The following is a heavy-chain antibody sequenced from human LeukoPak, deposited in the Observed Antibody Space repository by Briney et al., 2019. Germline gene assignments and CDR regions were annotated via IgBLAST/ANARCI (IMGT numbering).Heavy chain of an antibody. CDR1: GGSFSGYC. D-gene: IGHD3-3*01. CDR2: INHSGST. Sequence: SETLSLTCAVYGGSFSGYCWSWIRQPPGKGLEWIGEINHSGSTNYNPSLKSRVTISVDTSKNQFSLKLSSVTAADTAVYYCARGCYDFWSGYYRTARYYYYMDVWGKGTTVTVSS. J-gene: IGHJ6*03. V-gene: IGHV4-34*01. CDR3: ARGCYDFWSGYYRTARYYYYMDV.